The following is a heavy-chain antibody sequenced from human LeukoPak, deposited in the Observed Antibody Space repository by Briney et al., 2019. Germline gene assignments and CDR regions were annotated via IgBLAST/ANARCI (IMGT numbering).Heavy chain of an antibody. V-gene: IGHV1-2*02. Sequence: ASVTVSCKASGYTFTGYYMHWVRQAPGQGLEWMGWIHPNSGRTNYAQKFEGRVTMTRDTSISTAYMELSRLRTAGTAVYYCARDLIVGATLTIWGQGTMVTVSS. D-gene: IGHD1-26*01. CDR1: GYTFTGYY. CDR2: IHPNSGRT. CDR3: ARDLIVGATLTI. J-gene: IGHJ3*02.